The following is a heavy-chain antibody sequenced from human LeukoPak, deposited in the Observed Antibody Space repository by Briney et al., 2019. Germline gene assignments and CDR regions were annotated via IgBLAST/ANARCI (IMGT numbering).Heavy chain of an antibody. D-gene: IGHD6-19*01. V-gene: IGHV4-59*01. J-gene: IGHJ5*02. CDR2: IYYTGST. Sequence: SETLSLTCTVSGGSISGYYWTWIRQPPGKGLEWIGQIYYTGSTNYNPSLKSRLAMSVDTSKNQFSLILSSVTAADTAVYYCARDSSGWYRWFDPWGQGTRVTVSS. CDR3: ARDSSGWYRWFDP. CDR1: GGSISGYY.